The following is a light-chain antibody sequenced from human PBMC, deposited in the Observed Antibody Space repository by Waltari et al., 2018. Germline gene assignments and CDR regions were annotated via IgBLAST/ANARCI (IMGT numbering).Light chain of an antibody. CDR1: TGSVPSDHC. V-gene: IGLV8-61*01. J-gene: IGLJ1*01. Sequence: QTVVTQEPSPSVSPGGTVTVTCGLITGSVPSDHCPSWDQQTPGQSSRTLIYATDIRSSGVPYRFSGSIIGNNAALPITGAQAEDDSDYYCMLFMGSGIYVFGTGTKVTVL. CDR3: MLFMGSGIYV. CDR2: ATD.